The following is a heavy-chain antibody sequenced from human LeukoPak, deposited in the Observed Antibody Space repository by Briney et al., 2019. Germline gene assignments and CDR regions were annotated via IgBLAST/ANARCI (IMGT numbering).Heavy chain of an antibody. CDR1: GFTFSGSA. CDR2: IRSKANSYAT. D-gene: IGHD3-3*01. Sequence: QAGGSLRLSCAASGFTFSGSAMHWVRQASRKGLEWVGRIRSKANSYATAYAASVKGRFTISRDDSKNTAYLQMNSLKTEDTAVYYCTRPQLPRNYDFWSGYYTDGGFDIWGQGTMVTVSS. CDR3: TRPQLPRNYDFWSGYYTDGGFDI. V-gene: IGHV3-73*01. J-gene: IGHJ3*02.